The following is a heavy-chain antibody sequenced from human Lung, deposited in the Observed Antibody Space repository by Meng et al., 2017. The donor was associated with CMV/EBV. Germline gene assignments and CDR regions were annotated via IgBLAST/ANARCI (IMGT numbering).Heavy chain of an antibody. J-gene: IGHJ6*02. CDR1: GGSIRSTSYY. D-gene: IGHD2-8*02. CDR2: IFYDGNT. V-gene: IGHV4-39*01. Sequence: SXTXSLXCTVSGGSIRSTSYYWGWIRQPPGKGLEWIGSIFYDGNTYYNPSLKSRVTISVDTSKNQFSVTLSSVTAADTAVYYCASFCMWGTGYYYYGMAVWXQGTTVTVSS. CDR3: ASFCMWGTGYYYYGMAV.